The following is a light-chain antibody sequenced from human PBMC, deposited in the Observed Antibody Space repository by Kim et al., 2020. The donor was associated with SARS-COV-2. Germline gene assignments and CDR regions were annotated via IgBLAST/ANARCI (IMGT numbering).Light chain of an antibody. V-gene: IGKV3-15*01. CDR1: QSVSTN. CDR2: GTS. J-gene: IGKJ2*01. CDR3: QQYNRWPPYI. Sequence: EIVMTQSPATLSVSPGKRATLSCRTSQSVSTNLAWYQQKPGQAPRLLIYGTSTRATGIPARFSGSGSGTEFTLTISSLQSEDFAIYYCQQYNRWPPYIFGQGTKLEI.